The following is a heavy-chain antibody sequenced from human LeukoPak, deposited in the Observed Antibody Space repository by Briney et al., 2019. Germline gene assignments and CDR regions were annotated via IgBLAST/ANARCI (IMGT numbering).Heavy chain of an antibody. J-gene: IGHJ4*02. Sequence: SETLSLTCAVYGGSFSGYFWSWIRQPPDKGLEWIGEINHSGSTNYNPSLKSRVTISVDTSKNQFSLRLSSVTAADTAVYYCARLVGGNPDYWGQGTLVTVSS. D-gene: IGHD4-23*01. V-gene: IGHV4-34*01. CDR3: ARLVGGNPDY. CDR2: INHSGST. CDR1: GGSFSGYF.